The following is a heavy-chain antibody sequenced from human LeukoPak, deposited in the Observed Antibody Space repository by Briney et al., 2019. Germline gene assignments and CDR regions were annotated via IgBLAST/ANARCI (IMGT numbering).Heavy chain of an antibody. CDR2: IKSDGKT. D-gene: IGHD3-22*01. CDR3: ARAPSEVGGYYPEYFRH. V-gene: IGHV3-74*01. CDR1: GFTFSRYW. J-gene: IGHJ1*01. Sequence: GGSLRLSYEASGFTFSRYWMHWVRQAPGKGLVWASRIKSDGKTNYADSVKGRFTISRDNAKNTVSLQMDSLRAEDTGVYYCARAPSEVGGYYPEYFRHWGQGTLVTVSS.